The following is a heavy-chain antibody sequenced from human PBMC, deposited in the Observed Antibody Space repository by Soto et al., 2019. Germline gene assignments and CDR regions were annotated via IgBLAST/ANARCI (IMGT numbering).Heavy chain of an antibody. J-gene: IGHJ5*01. CDR2: IYPGDSDT. Sequence: GESLKISCKGSGYSFTSYWIGWVRQMPGKGLEWMGIIYPGDSDTRYSPTFQGQVTISADNSIRSAYLQWSSLKASDSGMYYSAGHFRIRDHWFYPWAQGTLVTVSS. V-gene: IGHV5-51*01. CDR1: GYSFTSYW. CDR3: AGHFRIRDHWFYP.